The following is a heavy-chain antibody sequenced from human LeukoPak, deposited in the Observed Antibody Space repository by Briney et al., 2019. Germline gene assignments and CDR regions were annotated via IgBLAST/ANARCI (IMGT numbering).Heavy chain of an antibody. CDR2: ISGGGGNT. D-gene: IGHD4-23*01. CDR3: AKNGRWQAYYFDY. J-gene: IGHJ4*02. CDR1: GFTFSGYA. V-gene: IGHV3-23*01. Sequence: PGASLRLSCAASGFTFSGYAMSWVRQAPGKGLEWVSSISGGGGNTYYADSVKGRFTISRDNSKNTLYLQMNSLRAEGTAVYYCAKNGRWQAYYFDYWGQGTLVTVSS.